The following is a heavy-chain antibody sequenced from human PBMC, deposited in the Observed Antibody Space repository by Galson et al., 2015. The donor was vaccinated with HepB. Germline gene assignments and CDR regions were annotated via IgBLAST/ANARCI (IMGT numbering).Heavy chain of an antibody. V-gene: IGHV1-8*01. CDR3: ARSGTAAALDY. Sequence: SVKVSCKASGYTFTSYEINWVRQATGQGLEWMGWMNPNSGNTGYAQNLQGRVTMTRNTSVSTAYMELSSLRSDDTAVYYCARSGTAAALDYWGQGALVTVSS. CDR1: GYTFTSYE. D-gene: IGHD6-13*01. CDR2: MNPNSGNT. J-gene: IGHJ4*02.